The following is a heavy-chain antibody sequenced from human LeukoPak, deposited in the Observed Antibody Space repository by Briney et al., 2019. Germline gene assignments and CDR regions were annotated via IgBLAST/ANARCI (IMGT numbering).Heavy chain of an antibody. Sequence: PGGSLRLSCTASGFTFGDYAMGWFRQAPGKGLEWVGFISSKAYGGTTEYAASVKGRFTISRDDSKSIAHLQMNSLKTEDTAVYYCTRDKLMVRGVIITERMEWGQGTLVTVSS. CDR2: ISSKAYGGTT. CDR1: GFTFGDYA. V-gene: IGHV3-49*03. CDR3: TRDKLMVRGVIITERME. J-gene: IGHJ4*02. D-gene: IGHD3-10*01.